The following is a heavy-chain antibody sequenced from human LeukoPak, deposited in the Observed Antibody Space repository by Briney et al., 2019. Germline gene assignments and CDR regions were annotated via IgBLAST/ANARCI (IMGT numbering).Heavy chain of an antibody. V-gene: IGHV3-23*01. J-gene: IGHJ3*02. Sequence: QPGGSLRLSCAASGFTFTSYAMSWVRQAPGKGLEWVSAISGSGGSTYYADSVKGRFTISRDNSKNTLYLQMNSLRAEDTAVYYCAKDLTRVVPGDDAFDIWGQGTMVTVSS. CDR3: AKDLTRVVPGDDAFDI. CDR1: GFTFTSYA. CDR2: ISGSGGST. D-gene: IGHD2-2*01.